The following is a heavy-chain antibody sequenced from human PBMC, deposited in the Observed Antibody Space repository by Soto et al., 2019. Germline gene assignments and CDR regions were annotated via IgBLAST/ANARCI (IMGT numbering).Heavy chain of an antibody. CDR2: IYYTGST. V-gene: IGHV4-31*03. CDR3: ARDKGISRHRRLDP. D-gene: IGHD6-25*01. CDR1: GGSIGSGGSY. J-gene: IGHJ5*02. Sequence: SETLSLTCSVSGGSIGSGGSYWSWIRQRPGKGLEWIGYIYYTGSTYYNPSLKSRVSISLDTSKNQFSLNLNSVTAADTALYYCARDKGISRHRRLDPWGQGTLVTVSS.